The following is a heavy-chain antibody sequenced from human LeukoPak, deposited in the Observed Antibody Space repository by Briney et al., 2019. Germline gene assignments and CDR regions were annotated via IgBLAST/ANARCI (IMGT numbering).Heavy chain of an antibody. D-gene: IGHD3-9*01. CDR1: GGSFSGYY. V-gene: IGHV4-34*01. CDR2: IDHSGST. CDR3: VRDILTGYYSNWFDP. Sequence: SETLSLTCAVYGGSFSGYYWSWIRQPPGKGLEWIGEIDHSGSTNYNPSLKSRVTISVDTSKNQFSLKLSSVTAADTAVYYCVRDILTGYYSNWFDPWGQGTLVTVSS. J-gene: IGHJ5*02.